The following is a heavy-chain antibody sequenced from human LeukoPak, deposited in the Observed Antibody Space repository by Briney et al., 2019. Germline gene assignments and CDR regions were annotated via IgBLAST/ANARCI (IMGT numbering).Heavy chain of an antibody. CDR3: VSFYETY. J-gene: IGHJ4*02. D-gene: IGHD2-2*01. CDR2: INSDGSWT. CDR1: GNYW. V-gene: IGHV3-74*01. Sequence: GGSLRLSCAASGNYWMHWVRQAPGKGLVWVSHINSDGSWTSYADSVRGRFTISKDNAKNTVYLQMNNLRAEDTAVYYCVSFYETYWGRGTLVTVSS.